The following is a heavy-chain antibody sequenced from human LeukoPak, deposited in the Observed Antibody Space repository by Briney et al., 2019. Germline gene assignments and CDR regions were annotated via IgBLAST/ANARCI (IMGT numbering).Heavy chain of an antibody. J-gene: IGHJ3*02. CDR3: ARGAVDDDAFDI. D-gene: IGHD5-12*01. CDR2: IYHSGST. V-gene: IGHV4-30-2*01. CDR1: GGSISSGGHS. Sequence: PSQTLSLTCAVSGGSISSGGHSWSWIRQPPGKGLEWIGYIYHSGSTYYNPSLKSRVTISVDRSKNQFSLKLSSVTAADTVVYYCARGAVDDDAFDIWGQGTMVTVSS.